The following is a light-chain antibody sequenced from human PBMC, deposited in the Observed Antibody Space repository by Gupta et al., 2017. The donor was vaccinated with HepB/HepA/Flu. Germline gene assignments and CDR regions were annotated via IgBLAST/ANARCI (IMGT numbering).Light chain of an antibody. CDR2: DTS. CDR3: QQRSNWPLT. CDR1: QSVSIY. J-gene: IGKJ4*01. Sequence: EIVLTQSPATLSLSPGERATLSCRASQSVSIYLAWYQQKPGQTPRLLIYDTSNRATGIPARFSGRGSGTDFTLTISSLEPEDFAVYYCQQRSNWPLTFGGGSKVDIK. V-gene: IGKV3-11*01.